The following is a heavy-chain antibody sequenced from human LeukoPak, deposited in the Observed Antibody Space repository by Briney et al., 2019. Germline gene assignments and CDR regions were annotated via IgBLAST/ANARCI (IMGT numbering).Heavy chain of an antibody. D-gene: IGHD6-25*01. V-gene: IGHV3-48*01. J-gene: IGHJ6*03. CDR3: ARFAAGGSYYYYMDV. CDR1: GFTFRNYA. CDR2: ITKSSDAI. Sequence: GGSLRLSCAASGFTFRNYAMSWVRQAPGKGLEWISYITKSSDAINYADSVRGRFTISRDNGKNALYLQMNSLRADDTAVYYCARFAAGGSYYYYMDVWGKGTTVTVSS.